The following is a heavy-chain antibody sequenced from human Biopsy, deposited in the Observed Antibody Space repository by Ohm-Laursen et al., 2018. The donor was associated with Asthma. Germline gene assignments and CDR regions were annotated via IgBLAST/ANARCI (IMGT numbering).Heavy chain of an antibody. CDR1: GDSFSIFT. CDR2: LIPVLGTP. CDR3: ARGYSGSDRIVYYYSGLEV. V-gene: IGHV1-69*16. Sequence: SSVKVSCKASGDSFSIFTYSWVRQAPGQGLEWMGGLIPVLGTPDHAQMFEGRVTITADESTSTAYMELSSLSSEDMAVYYCARGYSGSDRIVYYYSGLEVWGQGTTVTVSS. D-gene: IGHD5-12*01. J-gene: IGHJ6*02.